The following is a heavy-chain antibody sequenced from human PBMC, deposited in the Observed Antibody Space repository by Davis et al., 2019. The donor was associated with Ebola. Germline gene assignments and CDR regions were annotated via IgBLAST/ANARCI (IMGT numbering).Heavy chain of an antibody. Sequence: SLKISCAASGFTFSDYFMSWIRQAPGKGLEWVSYISSSGTIIYYADSVKGRFTISRDNAKNSLYLQMSSLRAEDAAVYYCARAQLRATTFVRTGGMNVWGQGTTVTVSS. CDR1: GFTFSDYF. CDR3: ARAQLRATTFVRTGGMNV. D-gene: IGHD1-26*01. V-gene: IGHV3-11*01. CDR2: ISSSGTII. J-gene: IGHJ6*02.